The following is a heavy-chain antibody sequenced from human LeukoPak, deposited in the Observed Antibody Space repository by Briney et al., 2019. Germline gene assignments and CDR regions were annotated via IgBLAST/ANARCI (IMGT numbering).Heavy chain of an antibody. V-gene: IGHV3-21*01. CDR2: FSSSSGYI. CDR1: GFTFSGYR. D-gene: IGHD6-6*01. CDR3: ARSFPYSSSAVDY. Sequence: GGSLRLSCAASGFTFSGYRMNWVRQAPGKGLEWVSSFSSSSGYIFYADSVKGRFTISRDNAKNSLYLQMNSLRAEDTAVYYCARSFPYSSSAVDYWGQATLVTVSS. J-gene: IGHJ4*02.